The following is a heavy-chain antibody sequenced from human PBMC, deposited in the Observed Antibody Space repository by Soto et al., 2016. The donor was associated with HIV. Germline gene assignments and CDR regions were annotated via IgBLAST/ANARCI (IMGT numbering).Heavy chain of an antibody. CDR3: ARSDRSEDAFDI. CDR2: ISAYNGKT. Sequence: QVHLVQSGAEVKKPGASMKVSCRASGYTFTTFGITWVRQAPGQGLEWMGWISAYNGKTNYAQKLQGRVTMTTDTSTSTAYMELRSLRPDDTAVYYCARSDRSEDAFDIVGPRDNGHRLF. V-gene: IGHV1-18*01. D-gene: IGHD3-22*01. CDR1: GYTFTTFG. J-gene: IGHJ3*02.